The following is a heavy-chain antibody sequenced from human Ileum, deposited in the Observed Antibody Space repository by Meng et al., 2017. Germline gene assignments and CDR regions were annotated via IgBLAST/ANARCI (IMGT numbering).Heavy chain of an antibody. D-gene: IGHD2/OR15-2a*01. V-gene: IGHV4-4*02. CDR1: GDSISSSNW. CDR3: ATNKNKKIDY. J-gene: IGHJ4*02. Sequence: QLQESGPGLVEPSGTLSLTCVVSGDSISSSNWWNWVRQPPGKGLEWIGEIFHTGSTNYNPSLKSRVTISADKSKNQFSLNLSSVTAADTAVYYCATNKNKKIDYWGQGTLVTVSS. CDR2: IFHTGST.